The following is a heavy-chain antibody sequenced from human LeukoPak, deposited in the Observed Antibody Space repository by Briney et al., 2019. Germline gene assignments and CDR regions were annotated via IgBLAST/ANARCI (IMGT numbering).Heavy chain of an antibody. CDR1: GGSISSYY. D-gene: IGHD6-13*01. CDR2: IYTSGST. J-gene: IGHJ3*02. CDR3: ARAWSSSPSGGAFDI. V-gene: IGHV4-4*07. Sequence: SETLSLTCTVSGGSISSYYWSWIRQPAGKGLEWIGRIYTSGSTNYNPSLKSRVTMSVDTSKNQFSLKLSSGTAADTAVYYCARAWSSSPSGGAFDIWGQGTMVTVSS.